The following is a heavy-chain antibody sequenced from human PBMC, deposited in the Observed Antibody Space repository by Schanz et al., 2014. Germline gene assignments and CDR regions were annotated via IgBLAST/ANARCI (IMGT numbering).Heavy chain of an antibody. D-gene: IGHD2-8*02. CDR2: IYHSGNT. V-gene: IGHV4-4*02. J-gene: IGHJ6*02. CDR3: ARDSLRGATGGYGMDV. Sequence: QEQLVESGGGLVKPGGSLRLSCAASGFTFGSYAMSWVRQAPGKGLEWIGEIYHSGNTNYNASLKSRVTISVDKSKNQFSLKVRSVTAADTAVYYCARDSLRGATGGYGMDVWGQGTTXTVSS. CDR1: GFTFGSYAM.